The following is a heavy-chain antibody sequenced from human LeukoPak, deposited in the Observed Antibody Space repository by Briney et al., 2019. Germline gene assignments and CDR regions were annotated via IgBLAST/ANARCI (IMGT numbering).Heavy chain of an antibody. Sequence: ASVKVSCKASGYTFTNYAVHWVRQAPGQRLEWMGWINAGNGNTEYSQNFQDRVTITRDTSATTAYMELSSLRSEDTAVYYCARGSYFYGSGSFMGSDYWGQGTLVTVSS. CDR1: GYTFTNYA. J-gene: IGHJ4*02. CDR3: ARGSYFYGSGSFMGSDY. CDR2: INAGNGNT. D-gene: IGHD3-10*01. V-gene: IGHV1-3*01.